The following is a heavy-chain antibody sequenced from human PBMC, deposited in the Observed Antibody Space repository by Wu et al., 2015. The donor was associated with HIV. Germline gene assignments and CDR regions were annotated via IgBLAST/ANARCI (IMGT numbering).Heavy chain of an antibody. D-gene: IGHD2-2*01. J-gene: IGHJ5*02. V-gene: IGHV1-2*02. CDR3: ARDYIVVVPAAIRWFDP. CDR1: GYTFTGYY. CDR2: INPNSGGT. Sequence: QVQLVQSGAEVKKPGASVKVSCKASGYTFTGYYMHWVRQAPGQGLEWMGWINPNSGGTNYAQKFQGRVTMTRDTPISTAYMELSRLRSDDTAVYYCARDYIVVVPAAIRWFDPWGQGTLVTVSS.